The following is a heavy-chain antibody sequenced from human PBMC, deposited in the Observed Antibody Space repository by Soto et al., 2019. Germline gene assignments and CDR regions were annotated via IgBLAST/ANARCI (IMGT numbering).Heavy chain of an antibody. D-gene: IGHD2-2*01. CDR1: GFTFSSYS. Sequence: EVQLVESGGGLVKPGGSLRLSCAASGFTFSSYSMNWVRQAPGKGLEWVSSISSSGSYIYYADSVKGRFTISRDNAKNSLYLQMNSLRAEATAVYYCARVMGYCSSTSCPLGPYWGQGTLVTVSS. V-gene: IGHV3-21*01. J-gene: IGHJ4*02. CDR3: ARVMGYCSSTSCPLGPY. CDR2: ISSSGSYI.